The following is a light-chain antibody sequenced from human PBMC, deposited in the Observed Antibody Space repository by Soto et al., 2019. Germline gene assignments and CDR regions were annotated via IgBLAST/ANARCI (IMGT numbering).Light chain of an antibody. V-gene: IGKV3-11*01. CDR2: DAP. CDR3: QPRSNWPPVIT. Sequence: EIVLTQSPATLSLSPGERATLSCWASQSVTTYLAWYQQKPGQAPRLLIYDAPNRATGIPARFSGSGSGTDFTPTTSSLEPEDFAIYYCQPRSNWPPVITFGQGTRLEIK. J-gene: IGKJ5*01. CDR1: QSVTTY.